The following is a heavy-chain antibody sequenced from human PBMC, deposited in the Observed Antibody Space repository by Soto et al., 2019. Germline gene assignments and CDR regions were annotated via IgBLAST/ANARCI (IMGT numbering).Heavy chain of an antibody. CDR2: ISSSSSYI. J-gene: IGHJ4*02. CDR1: GFTFSSYS. D-gene: IGHD6-13*01. CDR3: ARETAAGIDY. V-gene: IGHV3-21*01. Sequence: EVQLVESGGGLVKPGGSLRLSCAASGFTFSSYSMNWVRQAPGKGLEWVSSISSSSSYIYYADLVKGRFTISRDNAKNSLYLQMNSLRAEDTAVYYCARETAAGIDYWGQGTLVTVSS.